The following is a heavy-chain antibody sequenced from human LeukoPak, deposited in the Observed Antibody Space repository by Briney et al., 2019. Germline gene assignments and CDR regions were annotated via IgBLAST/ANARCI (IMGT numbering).Heavy chain of an antibody. V-gene: IGHV3-21*01. Sequence: GGSLRLSCAASGFTFSSYSMNWVRQAPGKGLEWVSSISSSSSYIYYADSVKGRFTISRDNSKNTLYLQMNSLRAEDTAVYYCARDTQRDSGWYLDYWGQGTLVTVSS. D-gene: IGHD6-19*01. CDR1: GFTFSSYS. CDR3: ARDTQRDSGWYLDY. CDR2: ISSSSSYI. J-gene: IGHJ4*02.